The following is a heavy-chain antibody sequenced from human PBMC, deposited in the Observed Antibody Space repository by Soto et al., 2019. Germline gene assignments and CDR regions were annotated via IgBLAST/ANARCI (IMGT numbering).Heavy chain of an antibody. V-gene: IGHV3-30*18. J-gene: IGHJ4*02. CDR3: AKAYAVPAATASFDY. Sequence: QVQLVESGGGVVQPGRSLRVSCAASGFTFSSYGMHWVRQAPGKGLEWVAVISYDGNNKYYTDSVKGRFSISRDNSKNTLFLQMDSLRAEYTALYYCAKAYAVPAATASFDYLGQGTLVTVSS. D-gene: IGHD2-2*01. CDR2: ISYDGNNK. CDR1: GFTFSSYG.